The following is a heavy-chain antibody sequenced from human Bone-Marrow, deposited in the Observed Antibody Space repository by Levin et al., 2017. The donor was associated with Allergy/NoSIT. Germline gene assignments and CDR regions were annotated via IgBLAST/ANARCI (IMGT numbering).Heavy chain of an antibody. V-gene: IGHV4-30-4*01. CDR1: GGSISSGDYY. D-gene: IGHD2-2*01. CDR2: SYHSGST. J-gene: IGHJ1*01. CDR3: AGVTCAAAISHFHL. Sequence: SETLSLTCSVSGGSISSGDYYWSWIRQPPGKGLEWIGYSYHSGSTYYTLSLRSRVTISIDTSKNQFSLKLRSVTAADTAVYFCAGVTCAAAISHFHLWGQGSLVTVSS.